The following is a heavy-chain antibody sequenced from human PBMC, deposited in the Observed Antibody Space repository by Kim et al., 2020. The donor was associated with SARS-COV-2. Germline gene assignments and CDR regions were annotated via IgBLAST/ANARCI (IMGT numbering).Heavy chain of an antibody. CDR2: IYYSGHT. CDR3: ARGFDL. V-gene: IGHV4-59*09. Sequence: IYYSGHTTYHPYLKNRVPISLHTSKNQFSLKLSSVTAADTAVYYCARGFDLWGRGTLVTVSS. J-gene: IGHJ2*01.